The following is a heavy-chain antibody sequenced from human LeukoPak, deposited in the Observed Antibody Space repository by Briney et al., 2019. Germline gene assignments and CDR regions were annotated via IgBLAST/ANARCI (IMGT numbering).Heavy chain of an antibody. V-gene: IGHV4-31*03. Sequence: SETLSLTCTVSGGSISSGGYCWSWIRQHPGKGLEWIGYIYYSGSTYYNPSLKSRVTISVDTSKNQFSLKLSSVTAADTAVYYCATLQLHPKHGQFDYWGQGTLVTVSS. D-gene: IGHD1-1*01. CDR1: GGSISSGGYC. CDR2: IYYSGST. CDR3: ATLQLHPKHGQFDY. J-gene: IGHJ4*02.